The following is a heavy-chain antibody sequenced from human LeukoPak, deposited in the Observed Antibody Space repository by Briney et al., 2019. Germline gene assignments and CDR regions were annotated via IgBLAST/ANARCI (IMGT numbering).Heavy chain of an antibody. CDR3: ARGSANWFDP. V-gene: IGHV3-21*01. CDR2: ISSSSSYI. Sequence: PGRSLRLSCAASGFTFSSYSMNWVRQAPGKGLEWVSSISSSSSYIYYADSVKGRFTISRDNAKNSLYLQMNSLRAEDTAVYYCARGSANWFDPWGQGTLVTVSS. CDR1: GFTFSSYS. D-gene: IGHD2-15*01. J-gene: IGHJ5*02.